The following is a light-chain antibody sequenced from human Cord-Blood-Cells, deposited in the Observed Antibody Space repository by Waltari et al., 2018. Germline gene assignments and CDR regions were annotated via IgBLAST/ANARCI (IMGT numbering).Light chain of an antibody. CDR2: DLS. CDR3: SSYTSSSTLDV. V-gene: IGLV2-14*01. CDR1: SSGVGGYNY. J-gene: IGLJ1*01. Sequence: QSALTQPASVSGSPGQSITISCTGTSSGVGGYNYIYCYQQHPGNAPKLMIYDLSNRPSGVSNRFSGSKSGNTASLTISGLQAEDEADYYCSSYTSSSTLDVFGTGTKVTVL.